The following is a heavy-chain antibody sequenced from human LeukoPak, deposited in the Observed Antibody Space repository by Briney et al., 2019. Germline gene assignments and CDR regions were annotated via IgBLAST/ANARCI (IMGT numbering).Heavy chain of an antibody. D-gene: IGHD5-12*01. J-gene: IGHJ4*02. CDR3: AREDIAGRVTTILPY. V-gene: IGHV4-34*01. CDR1: GGSFSGYY. CDR2: INHSGST. Sequence: SETLSLTCAVYGGSFSGYYWSWIRQPPGKGLEWIGEINHSGSTNYNPSLKSRVTMSVDTSKNQFSLNLRSMTAADAGMYYCAREDIAGRVTTILPYWGQGTPVTVSS.